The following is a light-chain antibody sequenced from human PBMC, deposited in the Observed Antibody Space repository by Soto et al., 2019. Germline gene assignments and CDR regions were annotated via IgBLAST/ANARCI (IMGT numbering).Light chain of an antibody. V-gene: IGKV1-5*03. Sequence: IRMPQSHSTLSGSVGDRFTITCLASQTISSWLAWYQQKPGKAPKLLIYKASTLKSGVPSRFSGSGSGTEFTLTISSLQPDDFATYYCQHYNSYSEAFGQGTKVDIK. CDR2: KAS. CDR3: QHYNSYSEA. CDR1: QTISSW. J-gene: IGKJ1*01.